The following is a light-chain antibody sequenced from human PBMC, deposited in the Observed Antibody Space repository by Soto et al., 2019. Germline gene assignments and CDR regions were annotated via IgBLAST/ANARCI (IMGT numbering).Light chain of an antibody. J-gene: IGKJ4*01. CDR2: GAS. V-gene: IGKV3-11*01. CDR1: QSVSSD. CDR3: QQRSNWPLT. Sequence: EIVMTQSPATLSVSPGERVTLSCRASQSVSSDLAWYQQKPGQAPRLLIYGASTRATGIPARFSGSGSGTDCTLTISSLEPEDVAVYYCQQRSNWPLTLGGGTKVDIK.